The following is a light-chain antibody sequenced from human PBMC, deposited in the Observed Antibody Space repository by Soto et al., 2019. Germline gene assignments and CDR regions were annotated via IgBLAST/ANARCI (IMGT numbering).Light chain of an antibody. Sequence: QSALTQPPSASGSPGQSVTISCTGTSRDVGGYKYVSWYQQHPGKVPKLMIFEVNKRPSGVPDRFSGSKSGNTASLTVSGFQAEDESDYYCSSYAGINNLGVFGTGTKPTVL. CDR2: EVN. J-gene: IGLJ1*01. V-gene: IGLV2-8*01. CDR3: SSYAGINNLGV. CDR1: SRDVGGYKY.